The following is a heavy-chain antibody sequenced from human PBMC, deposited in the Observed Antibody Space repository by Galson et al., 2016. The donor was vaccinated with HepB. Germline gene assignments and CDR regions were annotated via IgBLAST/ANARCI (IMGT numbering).Heavy chain of an antibody. CDR1: GFTFSDYY. CDR3: ARAESLVQGIIKDNFDH. V-gene: IGHV3-11*01. CDR2: ISSSDRTI. J-gene: IGHJ4*02. D-gene: IGHD3-10*01. Sequence: SLRLSCAASGFTFSDYYMSWLRQAPGKGLEWVSYISSSDRTIYYADSVQGRFTISRDHAKNSLYLQMNSLRAEDTAVYYCARAESLVQGIIKDNFDHWGQGTLVTVSS.